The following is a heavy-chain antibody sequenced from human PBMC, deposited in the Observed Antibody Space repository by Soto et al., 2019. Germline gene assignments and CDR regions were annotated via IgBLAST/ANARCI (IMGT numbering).Heavy chain of an antibody. CDR1: GGSMSSYY. CDR2: IYNSERS. CDR3: ARGYSGYDAALDY. D-gene: IGHD5-12*01. J-gene: IGHJ4*01. Sequence: SETLSLTCTVSGGSMSSYYWTWIRQPPGKGLEWIGYIYNSERSNYSPSLKSRVTMSIDTSKNQFSLKLTSVTAADTAVYYCARGYSGYDAALDYWGQGTLVTVS. V-gene: IGHV4-59*01.